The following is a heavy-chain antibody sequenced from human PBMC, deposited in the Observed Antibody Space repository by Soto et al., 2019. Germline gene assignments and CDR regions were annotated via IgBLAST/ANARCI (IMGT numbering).Heavy chain of an antibody. CDR1: GGSISSGGYY. Sequence: KPSETLSLTCTVSGGSISSGGYYWSWIRQHPGKGLEWIGYIYYSGSTYYNPSLKSRVTISVDTSKNQFSLKLSSVTAADTAVYYCARDSYYYDSSGYYYFDYWGQGTLVTVSS. V-gene: IGHV4-31*03. CDR3: ARDSYYYDSSGYYYFDY. D-gene: IGHD3-22*01. J-gene: IGHJ4*02. CDR2: IYYSGST.